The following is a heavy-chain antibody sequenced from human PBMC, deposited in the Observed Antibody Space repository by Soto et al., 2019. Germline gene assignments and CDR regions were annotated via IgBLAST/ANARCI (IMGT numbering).Heavy chain of an antibody. Sequence: EVQLVESGGGLVQPGGSLRLSCAASGFTFSKYWVHWVRHVPGKGLVWVSRINGDGNGTSYADSVEGRITISRDNAKSMLYLQMNTLRAEDTAVYYCASERFGMYAMDVWGQGTTVTVSS. D-gene: IGHD3-10*01. V-gene: IGHV3-74*01. J-gene: IGHJ6*02. CDR2: INGDGNGT. CDR3: ASERFGMYAMDV. CDR1: GFTFSKYW.